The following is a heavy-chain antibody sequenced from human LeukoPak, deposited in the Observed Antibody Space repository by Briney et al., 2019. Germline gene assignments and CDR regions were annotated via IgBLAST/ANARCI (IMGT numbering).Heavy chain of an antibody. D-gene: IGHD2-2*01. CDR3: ARGREGYCSSTSCYVFDY. CDR1: GYTFTSYY. CDR2: INPSGGST. Sequence: GASVKVSCKASGYTFTSYYMHWVRQAPGQGLEWMGMINPSGGSTSYAQKFQGRVTMTRDTSTSTVYMELSSLRSEDTAVYYCARGREGYCSSTSCYVFDYWGQGTLVTVSS. V-gene: IGHV1-46*01. J-gene: IGHJ4*02.